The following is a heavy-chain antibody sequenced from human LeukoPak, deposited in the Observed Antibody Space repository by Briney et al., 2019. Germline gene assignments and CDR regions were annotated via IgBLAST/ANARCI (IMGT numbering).Heavy chain of an antibody. CDR2: INHSGST. CDR3: AGEGGIAAAGALYYYYYYYMDV. J-gene: IGHJ6*03. Sequence: ASETLSLTCAVYGGSFSGYYWSWIRQPPGKGLEWIGEINHSGSTNYNPSLKSRVTISVDTSKNQFSLKLSSVTAADTAVYYCAGEGGIAAAGALYYYYYYYMDVWGKGTTVTVSS. D-gene: IGHD6-13*01. V-gene: IGHV4-34*01. CDR1: GGSFSGYY.